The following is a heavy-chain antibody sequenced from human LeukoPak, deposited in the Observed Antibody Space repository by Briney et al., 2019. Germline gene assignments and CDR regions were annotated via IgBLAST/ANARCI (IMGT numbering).Heavy chain of an antibody. D-gene: IGHD1-26*01. CDR3: ARVVGATGSSDY. J-gene: IGHJ4*02. CDR1: GGSISSDY. V-gene: IGHV4-59*01. CDR2: IYYIGST. Sequence: SETLSLTWTVSGGSISSDYWSWIRQPPGKGLEWIGYIYYIGSTNYNPSLKSRTTISVDTSKSHFSLKLSSVTAADTAVYYCARVVGATGSSDYWGQGTLVTVSS.